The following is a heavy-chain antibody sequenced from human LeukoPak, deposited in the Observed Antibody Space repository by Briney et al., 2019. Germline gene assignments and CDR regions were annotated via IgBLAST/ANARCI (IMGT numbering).Heavy chain of an antibody. CDR3: ARDRYSSGWYYYGMDV. J-gene: IGHJ6*02. Sequence: GASAKVSCKASGYTFTSYGISWVRQAPGQGLEWMGWISAYNGNTNYAQKLQGRVTMTTDTSTSTAYMELRSLRSDDTAVYYCARDRYSSGWYYYGMDVWGQGTTVTVSS. CDR2: ISAYNGNT. D-gene: IGHD6-19*01. CDR1: GYTFTSYG. V-gene: IGHV1-18*01.